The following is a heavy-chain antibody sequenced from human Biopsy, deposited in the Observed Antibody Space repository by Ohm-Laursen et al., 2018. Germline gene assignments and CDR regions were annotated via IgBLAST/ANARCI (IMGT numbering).Heavy chain of an antibody. CDR2: NIPILGTG. D-gene: IGHD1-26*01. Sequence: ASSVKVSCKAPGGTFSNYGVNWVRQAPGQGLEWLGGNIPILGTGNYAQKFQDRVTVAADTSTSTSYMELSSLTTEDTAIYYCARGPHSGSHSCFDYWGRGTLVTVSS. J-gene: IGHJ4*02. CDR3: ARGPHSGSHSCFDY. CDR1: GGTFSNYG. V-gene: IGHV1-69*06.